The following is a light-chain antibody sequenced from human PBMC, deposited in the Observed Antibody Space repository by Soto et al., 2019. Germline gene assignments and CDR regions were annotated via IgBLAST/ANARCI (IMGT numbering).Light chain of an antibody. CDR1: SSDIGAYNF. CDR2: DVS. J-gene: IGLJ2*01. CDR3: SAYAGSSAVV. Sequence: QSALTQPASVSGSPGQSITISCTGTSSDIGAYNFISWYQQHPGKAPKLLIYDVSFRPSGISDRFSGSKSGSTASLTISGLQSEDEAEFYCSAYAGSSAVVFGGGTKRTVL. V-gene: IGLV2-14*03.